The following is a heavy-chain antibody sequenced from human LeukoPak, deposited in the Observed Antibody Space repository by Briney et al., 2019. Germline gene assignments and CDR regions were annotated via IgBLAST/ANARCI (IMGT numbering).Heavy chain of an antibody. CDR1: GFSLSTSGMC. J-gene: IGHJ6*03. V-gene: IGHV2-70*01. CDR3: ARTRSGSGSYHMDV. CDR2: IDWDDDK. Sequence: SGPTLVNPTQTLTLTCTFSGFSLSTSGMCVSWIRQPPGKALEWLALIDWDDDKYYFTSLKTRLTISKDTSKNQVVLTMTDMDPVDTATYYCARTRSGSGSYHMDVWGKGTTVTISS. D-gene: IGHD3-10*01.